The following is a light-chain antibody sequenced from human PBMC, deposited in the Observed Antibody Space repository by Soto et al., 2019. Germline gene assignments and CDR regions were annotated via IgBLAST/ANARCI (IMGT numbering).Light chain of an antibody. V-gene: IGLV2-14*01. CDR1: SSDVGGYIY. CDR3: SSYTTSSSYV. Sequence: QSFLTQPGSVSGSPGRAITIACAGTSSDVGGYIYVSWYQQHPGKAPKLMIYDVTSRPSGVSYRFSGSKSGNTASLTISGLQAEDEADYYCSSYTTSSSYVLGTGTKVT. CDR2: DVT. J-gene: IGLJ1*01.